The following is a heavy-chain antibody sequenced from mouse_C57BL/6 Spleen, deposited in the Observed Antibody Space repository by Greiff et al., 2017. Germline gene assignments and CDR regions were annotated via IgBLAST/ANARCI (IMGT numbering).Heavy chain of an antibody. CDR3: TRGATIVTGGYFDV. CDR2: IDPETGGP. Sequence: VQLQQSGAELVRPGASVTLSCKASGYTFTDYEMHWVKQTPVHGLEWIGAIDPETGGPAYNQKFKGKAILTADKSSSTAYIELRSLTSEYSAVYDCTRGATIVTGGYFDVWGTGTTVTVSS. D-gene: IGHD2-5*01. V-gene: IGHV1-15*01. CDR1: GYTFTDYE. J-gene: IGHJ1*03.